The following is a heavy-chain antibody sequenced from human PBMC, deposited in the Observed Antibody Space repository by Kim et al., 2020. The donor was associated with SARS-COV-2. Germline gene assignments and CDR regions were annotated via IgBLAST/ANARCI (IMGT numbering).Heavy chain of an antibody. CDR3: XXDGAAAGIYYGMDV. J-gene: IGHJ6*02. D-gene: IGHD6-13*01. CDR2: ISYDGSNK. CDR1: GFTFSSYG. Sequence: GGSLRLSCAASGFTFSSYGMHWVRQAPGKGLEWVAVISYDGSNKYYADSVKGRFTTYXGNPKNTLYLKMNSLRAEDTXVDDCXXDGAAAGIYYGMDVWGQGTTXXVSS. V-gene: IGHV3-30*18.